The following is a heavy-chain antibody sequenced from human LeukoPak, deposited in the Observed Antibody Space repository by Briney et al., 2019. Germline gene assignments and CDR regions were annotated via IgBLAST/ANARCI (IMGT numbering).Heavy chain of an antibody. CDR2: IRYDGSNR. Sequence: GGSLRLSCAASGFAFDAYGIHWVRQAPVKGLEWVAFIRYDGSNRFYADSVKGRFTISRDNSKNTLTLQMNSLSAEDTAMYYCAKPKDYGDYDSFDLWGQGTMVTVSS. V-gene: IGHV3-30*02. D-gene: IGHD4-17*01. J-gene: IGHJ3*01. CDR3: AKPKDYGDYDSFDL. CDR1: GFAFDAYG.